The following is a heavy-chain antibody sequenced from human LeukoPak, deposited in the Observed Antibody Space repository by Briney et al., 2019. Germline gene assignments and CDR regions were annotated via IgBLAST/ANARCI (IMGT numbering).Heavy chain of an antibody. V-gene: IGHV3-23*01. CDR3: AKDESSGWPDYYYYMDV. J-gene: IGHJ6*03. CDR2: ISGSGGST. D-gene: IGHD6-19*01. Sequence: GGSLRLSCAASGFTFSSYWMSWVRQAPGKGLEWVSAISGSGGSTYYADSVRGRFTISRDNPKNTLYLQMNSLRAEDTAVYYWAKDESSGWPDYYYYMDVWGKGTTVTVSS. CDR1: GFTFSSYW.